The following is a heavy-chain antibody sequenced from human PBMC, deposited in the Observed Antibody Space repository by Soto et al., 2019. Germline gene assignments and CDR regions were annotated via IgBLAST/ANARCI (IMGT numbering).Heavy chain of an antibody. V-gene: IGHV2-5*01. CDR3: AHGGIQLWTPYFDY. D-gene: IGHD5-18*01. CDR2: IHCNDDN. J-gene: IGHJ4*02. CDR1: RCSLSTSGVG. Sequence: GXTLVTPTQTPTXTCTFSRCSLSTSGVGVVWIRQPPVKALEWLALIHCNDDNRYIPLLRSRLTFTKDTSKNQVVLTMTTMDTVDTATYYCAHGGIQLWTPYFDYWGQGALVTVSS.